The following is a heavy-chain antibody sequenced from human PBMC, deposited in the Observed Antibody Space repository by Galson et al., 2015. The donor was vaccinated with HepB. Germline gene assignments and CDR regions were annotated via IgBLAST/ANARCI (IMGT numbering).Heavy chain of an antibody. Sequence: SLRLSCAASGFTFNSSSMSWVRQAPGKGLEWVAVIWYDGSNKYYVDSVKGRFTISRDNSKNTLYLQMNSLRAEDTAVYYCARHPGWGGRDYYYYMDVWGKGTTVTVSS. D-gene: IGHD3-16*01. CDR2: IWYDGSNK. CDR1: GFTFNSSS. CDR3: ARHPGWGGRDYYYYMDV. J-gene: IGHJ6*03. V-gene: IGHV3-33*08.